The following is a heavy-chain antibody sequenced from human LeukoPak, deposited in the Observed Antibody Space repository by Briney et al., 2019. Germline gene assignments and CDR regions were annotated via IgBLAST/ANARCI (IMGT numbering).Heavy chain of an antibody. J-gene: IGHJ3*02. D-gene: IGHD6-19*01. CDR1: GFTFTNFW. Sequence: GGSLRLSCAASGFTFTNFWMHWVRQAPGKGLVWVALIYGDGSFTRYADSVKGRFTISRDNAKNTVYLQMNSLRAEDTAVYYCAKDSSSGWPLDAFDIWGQGTMVTVSS. CDR2: IYGDGSFT. CDR3: AKDSSSGWPLDAFDI. V-gene: IGHV3-74*01.